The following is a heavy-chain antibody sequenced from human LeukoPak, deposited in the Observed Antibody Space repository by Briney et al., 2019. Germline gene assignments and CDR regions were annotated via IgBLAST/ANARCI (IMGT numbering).Heavy chain of an antibody. CDR3: ARATLDCSSTSCYGIGDWFDP. CDR2: IYYSGST. D-gene: IGHD2-2*01. J-gene: IGHJ5*02. V-gene: IGHV4-30-4*08. Sequence: PSQTLSLTCTVSGGSISSGDYYRSWIRQPPGKGLEWIGYIYYSGSTYYSPSLKSRVTISVDTSKNQFSLKLSSVTAADTAVYYCARATLDCSSTSCYGIGDWFDPWGQGTLVTVSS. CDR1: GGSISSGDYY.